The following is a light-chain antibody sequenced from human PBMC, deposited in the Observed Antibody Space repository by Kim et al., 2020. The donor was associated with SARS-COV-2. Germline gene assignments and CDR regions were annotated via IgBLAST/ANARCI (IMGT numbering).Light chain of an antibody. CDR3: HQRSNWLPIT. CDR2: DAS. CDR1: QSVSSY. J-gene: IGKJ5*01. V-gene: IGKV3-11*01. Sequence: EIVLTQSPATLSLSPGERATLSCRASQSVSSYLAWYQQKPGQAPRLLIYDASNRATGIPARFSGSGSGTDFTLTISSLEPEDFVVYYCHQRSNWLPITFGQGTRLEIK.